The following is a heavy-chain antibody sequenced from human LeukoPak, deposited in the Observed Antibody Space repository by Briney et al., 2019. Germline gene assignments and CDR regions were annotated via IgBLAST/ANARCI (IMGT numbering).Heavy chain of an antibody. CDR3: AREGDTAMGYYFDY. Sequence: SVKVSCKASGGTFSSYAISWVRQAPGQGLEWMGRIIPILGIANYAQRFQGRVTITADKSTSTAYMELSSLRSEDTAVYYCAREGDTAMGYYFDYWGQGTLVTVSS. D-gene: IGHD5-18*01. J-gene: IGHJ4*02. CDR1: GGTFSSYA. V-gene: IGHV1-69*04. CDR2: IIPILGIA.